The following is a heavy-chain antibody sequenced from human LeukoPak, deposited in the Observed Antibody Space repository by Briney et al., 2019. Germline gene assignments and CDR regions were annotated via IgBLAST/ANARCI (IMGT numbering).Heavy chain of an antibody. CDR1: GFTFSSYA. D-gene: IGHD6-19*01. J-gene: IGHJ4*02. CDR2: ISGSGRDT. CDR3: AKFGGVISVAGRPYYFDY. Sequence: GGSLRLSCAASGFTFSSYAMTWVRQAPGKGLEWASAISGSGRDTYYADSVKGRFTISRDNSKNTLYLQMNSLRAEDTALYYCAKFGGVISVAGRPYYFDYWGQGTLVTVSS. V-gene: IGHV3-23*01.